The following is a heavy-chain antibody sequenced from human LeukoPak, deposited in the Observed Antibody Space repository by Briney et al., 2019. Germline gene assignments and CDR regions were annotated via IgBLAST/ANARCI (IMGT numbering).Heavy chain of an antibody. Sequence: SETLSLTCGVYGESFSGNYWSWIRQPPGKGLEWIGEINHSGSTNYNPSLKSRVTISVDTSKNQFSLKLSSVTAADTAVYYCARGPVTVTTYYYYGMDVWGQGTTVTVSS. J-gene: IGHJ6*02. V-gene: IGHV4-34*01. CDR1: GESFSGNY. D-gene: IGHD4-17*01. CDR2: INHSGST. CDR3: ARGPVTVTTYYYYGMDV.